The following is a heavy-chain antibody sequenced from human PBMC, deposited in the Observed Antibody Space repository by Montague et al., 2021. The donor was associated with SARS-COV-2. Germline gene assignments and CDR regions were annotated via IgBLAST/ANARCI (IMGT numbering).Heavy chain of an antibody. CDR2: INSNGGT. J-gene: IGHJ5*02. Sequence: SETLSLTCTVSGGSISSHFWSFIRQPPGKGLEWIGYINSNGGTNDNPSLRNRLTMSVDTSKNQFSLQLRSMTPADTAVYFCARATSVRGAVSWFDPWGQGILVTVSS. CDR3: ARATSVRGAVSWFDP. V-gene: IGHV4-59*11. CDR1: GGSISSHF. D-gene: IGHD3-10*01.